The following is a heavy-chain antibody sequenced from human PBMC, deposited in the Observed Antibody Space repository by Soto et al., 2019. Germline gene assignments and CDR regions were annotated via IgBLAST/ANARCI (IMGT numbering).Heavy chain of an antibody. V-gene: IGHV4-34*01. J-gene: IGHJ6*03. CDR2: INHSGST. Sequence: TSETLSLTCAVYGGSFSGYYWSWIRQPPGKGLEWIGEINHSGSTNYNPSLKSRVTISVDTSKNQFSLKLSSVTAADTAVYYCARGYCSSTRCYADYYYMDIWGKGTTVTV. CDR1: GGSFSGYY. D-gene: IGHD2-2*01. CDR3: ARGYCSSTRCYADYYYMDI.